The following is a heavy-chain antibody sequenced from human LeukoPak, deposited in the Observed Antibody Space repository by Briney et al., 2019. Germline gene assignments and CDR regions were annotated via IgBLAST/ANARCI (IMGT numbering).Heavy chain of an antibody. CDR1: GGSLSDFY. J-gene: IGHJ5*02. Sequence: SETLSLTCAVHGGSLSDFYWSWIRQPPGKGLEWIGEINHSGTTNYNPSLKSRVTISVDTSKNQVSLDLASVTAADTAVYYCARASSFDKTTRWNPAYFGPWGQGTLVTVSS. CDR2: INHSGTT. CDR3: ARASSFDKTTRWNPAYFGP. D-gene: IGHD1-1*01. V-gene: IGHV4-34*01.